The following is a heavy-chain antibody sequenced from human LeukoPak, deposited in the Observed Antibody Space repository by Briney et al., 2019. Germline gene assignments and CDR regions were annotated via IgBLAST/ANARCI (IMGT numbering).Heavy chain of an antibody. V-gene: IGHV3-15*01. D-gene: IGHD5-18*01. CDR1: GFTFSNAW. CDR3: TRDGDTAMVFSY. CDR2: IKSKTEGGTT. Sequence: GGSLRLSCAASGFTFSNAWMSWVRQAPGKGLEWVGRIKSKTEGGTTDYAAPVKGRFTISRDDSKSIAYLQMNSLKTEDTAVYYCTRDGDTAMVFSYWGQGTLVTVSS. J-gene: IGHJ4*02.